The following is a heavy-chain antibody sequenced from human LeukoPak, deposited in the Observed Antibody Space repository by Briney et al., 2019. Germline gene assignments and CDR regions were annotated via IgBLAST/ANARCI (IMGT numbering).Heavy chain of an antibody. CDR1: GFTFSNYW. CDR3: ASVLGSGSYYRLAPQWWFDP. CDR2: LKQDGSEK. D-gene: IGHD3-10*01. Sequence: PGGSLRLSCAASGFTFSNYWMTWVRQAPGKGLEWVANLKQDGSEKYYVDSVKGRFTISRDNAKNSLYLQMNSLRAEDTAVYYCASVLGSGSYYRLAPQWWFDPWGQGTLVTVSS. J-gene: IGHJ5*02. V-gene: IGHV3-7*01.